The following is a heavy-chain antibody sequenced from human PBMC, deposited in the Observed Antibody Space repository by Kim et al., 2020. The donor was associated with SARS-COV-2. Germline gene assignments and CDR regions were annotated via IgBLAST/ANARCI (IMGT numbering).Heavy chain of an antibody. CDR2: ISSGSTYI. D-gene: IGHD4-17*01. CDR3: ARDLGTYGGNSYFDY. CDR1: GFTFSSYS. J-gene: IGHJ4*02. V-gene: IGHV3-21*01. Sequence: GGSLRLSCAASGFTFSSYSMNWVRQAPGKGLEWVSSISSGSTYIYYADSVKGRFTISRDNAKNSLYLQMNSLRAEDTAVYYCARDLGTYGGNSYFDYWGQGTLVTVSS.